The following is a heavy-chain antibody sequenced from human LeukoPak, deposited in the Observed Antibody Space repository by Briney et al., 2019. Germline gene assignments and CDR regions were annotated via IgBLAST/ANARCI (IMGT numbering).Heavy chain of an antibody. CDR2: IYHSGST. CDR3: ARGAGGAGWFDP. V-gene: IGHV4-30-2*01. D-gene: IGHD4/OR15-4a*01. Sequence: SETLSLTCTVSGGSISSGGYYWSWIRQPPGKGLEWIGYIYHSGSTYYNPSLKSRVTISVDRSKNQFSLKLSSVTAADTAVYYCARGAGGAGWFDPWGQATLVTVSS. CDR1: GGSISSGGYY. J-gene: IGHJ5*02.